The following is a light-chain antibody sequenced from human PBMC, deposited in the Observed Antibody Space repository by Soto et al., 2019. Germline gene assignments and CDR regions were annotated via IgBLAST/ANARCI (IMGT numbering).Light chain of an antibody. Sequence: DIQMTQSPSTLSASVGDRVTITCRASQGIHNYLAWYQQKPGEAPKLLIYAAANLESGVPSRFSGSGTGTEFTLTISSLQPDDFATYYCQQSNSYPLTFGQGTRVEIK. CDR3: QQSNSYPLT. CDR2: AAA. CDR1: QGIHNY. V-gene: IGKV1-5*03. J-gene: IGKJ1*01.